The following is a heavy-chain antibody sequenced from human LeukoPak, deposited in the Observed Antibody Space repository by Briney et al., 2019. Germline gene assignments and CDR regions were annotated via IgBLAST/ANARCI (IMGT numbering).Heavy chain of an antibody. D-gene: IGHD3-16*01. Sequence: PGGSLRLSCAASGFTFSRYWMHWVRQDPEKGLVCVSRISSDGSNIIYADSVKGRFTISRDNAKNTLYLEMNSLRVEDTAVYYCARDWGGYGPTSHDYWGQGTLVTVSS. V-gene: IGHV3-74*01. CDR3: ARDWGGYGPTSHDY. J-gene: IGHJ4*02. CDR1: GFTFSRYW. CDR2: ISSDGSNI.